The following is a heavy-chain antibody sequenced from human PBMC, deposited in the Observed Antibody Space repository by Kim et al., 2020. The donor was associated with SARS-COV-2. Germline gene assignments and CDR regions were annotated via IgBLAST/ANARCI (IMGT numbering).Heavy chain of an antibody. Sequence: YAASVKGPFTISRDNARNSLYLQMNSRRAEDTALYYCAKDTSAVSYYGMDVWGQGTAVTVSS. J-gene: IGHJ6*02. V-gene: IGHV3-9*01. CDR3: AKDTSAVSYYGMDV. D-gene: IGHD6-19*01.